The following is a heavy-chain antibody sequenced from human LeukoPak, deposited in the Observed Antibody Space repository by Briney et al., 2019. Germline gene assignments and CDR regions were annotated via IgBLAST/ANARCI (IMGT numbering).Heavy chain of an antibody. CDR1: GFTFSSYA. D-gene: IGHD1-26*01. J-gene: IGHJ4*02. Sequence: PGGSLRLSCAASGFTFSSYAMHWVRQAPGKGLEWVAVISYDGSNKYYADSVKGRFTISRDNSKNTLYLQMNSLTAEDTAVYYCGKYVQTSVGANDYWGQGTLVTVSS. CDR3: GKYVQTSVGANDY. V-gene: IGHV3-30*07. CDR2: ISYDGSNK.